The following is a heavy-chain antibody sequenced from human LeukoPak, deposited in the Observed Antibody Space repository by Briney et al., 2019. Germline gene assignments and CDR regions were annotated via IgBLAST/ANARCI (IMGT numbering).Heavy chain of an antibody. CDR3: ARDRTSSGYFDY. V-gene: IGHV3-30*01. J-gene: IGHJ4*02. D-gene: IGHD2-2*01. CDR1: GFTFSSSA. CDR2: VSDDAINT. Sequence: PGGSLRLSCAASGFTFSSSAMHWVRQAPGKGLEWVAVVSDDAINTYYADSVKGRSTISKDNSKNKLYLQMNSLRAEDTAVYFCARDRTSSGYFDYWGQGTLVTVSS.